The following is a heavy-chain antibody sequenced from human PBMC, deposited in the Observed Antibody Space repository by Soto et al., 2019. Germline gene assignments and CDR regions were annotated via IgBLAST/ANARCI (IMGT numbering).Heavy chain of an antibody. Sequence: QVQLQQWGAGLLKPSETLSLTCAVYGGSFSGYYWTWIRQPPGPGMEWIGEMNHSGSTNYNPFLKSRFTISVDTSKNPFSLKLASVTAADTAVYYCARDKSTGLFDYWGQGTLVTVSS. CDR3: ARDKSTGLFDY. CDR1: GGSFSGYY. J-gene: IGHJ4*02. CDR2: MNHSGST. D-gene: IGHD2-8*02. V-gene: IGHV4-34*01.